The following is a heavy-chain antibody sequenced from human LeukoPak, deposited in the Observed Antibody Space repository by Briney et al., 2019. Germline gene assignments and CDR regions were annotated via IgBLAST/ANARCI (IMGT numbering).Heavy chain of an antibody. CDR3: AHRPSGYDYYGMDV. CDR1: GFSLITSGVG. V-gene: IGHV2-5*02. CDR2: IYWDDDK. D-gene: IGHD3-3*01. J-gene: IGHJ6*04. Sequence: SGPTLVNPTQTLTLTCTFSGFSLITSGVGVGWIRHPPGKALKWLALIYWDDDKRYSPSLKSSLTITKDTSKNQVVLTMNNMDHVDTATYYCAHRPSGYDYYGMDVWGKGTTVTVSS.